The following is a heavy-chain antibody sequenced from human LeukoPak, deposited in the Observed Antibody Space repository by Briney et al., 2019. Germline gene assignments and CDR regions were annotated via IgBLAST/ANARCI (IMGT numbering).Heavy chain of an antibody. V-gene: IGHV3-30-3*01. D-gene: IGHD5-12*01. CDR3: ARDVFSGYDLGTFDY. Sequence: PGGSLRLSCAASGFTFRNYVIHWVRQAPGKGLEWVAVTSSDLNVKLYADSVKGRFTISRDNAKNSLYLQMNSLRAEDTAVYYCARDVFSGYDLGTFDYWGQGTLVTVSS. CDR1: GFTFRNYV. CDR2: TSSDLNVK. J-gene: IGHJ4*02.